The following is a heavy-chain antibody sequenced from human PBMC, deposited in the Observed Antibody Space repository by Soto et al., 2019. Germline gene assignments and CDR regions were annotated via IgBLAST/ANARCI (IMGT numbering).Heavy chain of an antibody. CDR2: INAGNGNT. J-gene: IGHJ4*02. CDR1: GYTFTSYV. V-gene: IGHV1-3*01. CDR3: ARDGSYYYDSSGYFRAPPVYFDY. Sequence: ASVKVSCKASGYTFTSYVMHWVRQAPGQRLEWMGWINAGNGNTKYSQEFQGRVTITRDTSASTAYMELSNLRSEDTAVYYCARDGSYYYDSSGYFRAPPVYFDYWGQGTLVTVSS. D-gene: IGHD3-22*01.